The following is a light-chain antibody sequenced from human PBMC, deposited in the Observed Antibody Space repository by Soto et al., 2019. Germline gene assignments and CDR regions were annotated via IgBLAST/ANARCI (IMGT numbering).Light chain of an antibody. CDR3: QQYDSYSWT. V-gene: IGKV1-5*01. CDR1: QSVSNW. Sequence: DIQMTQSPSTLSASVGERVTITCRASQSVSNWMAWYQQKPGKAPHLLIYDVSSLESGVPSRFSGSGSGTEFILTLSSLQPDDFATYYCQQYDSYSWTFGQGTKVEMK. CDR2: DVS. J-gene: IGKJ1*01.